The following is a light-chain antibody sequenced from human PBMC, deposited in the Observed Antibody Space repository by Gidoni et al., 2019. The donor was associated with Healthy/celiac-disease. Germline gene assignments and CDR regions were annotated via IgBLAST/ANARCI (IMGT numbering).Light chain of an antibody. CDR1: QSVSSY. CDR2: DAS. Sequence: DIVLTQSPATLSLSPGERATLSCRASQSVSSYLAWYQQKPGQAPRLLIYDASNRATGIPARFSGSGSGTDFTLTISSLEPEDFAVYYCQQRSNWPWAFGGGTKVEIK. J-gene: IGKJ4*01. CDR3: QQRSNWPWA. V-gene: IGKV3-11*01.